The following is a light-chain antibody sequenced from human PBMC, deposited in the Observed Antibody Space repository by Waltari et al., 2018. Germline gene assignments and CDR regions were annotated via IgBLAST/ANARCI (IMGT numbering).Light chain of an antibody. CDR2: GAS. CDR1: QSVSSSY. Sequence: EIVLTQSPGTLSLSPGERATLSCRASQSVSSSYLAWYQQKPGQAPRLRIYGASGRATGIPDRLSGSGSGTDFTLTISRLEPEDFAVYYCQQYGSSPPLTFGGGTKVEIK. CDR3: QQYGSSPPLT. J-gene: IGKJ4*01. V-gene: IGKV3-20*01.